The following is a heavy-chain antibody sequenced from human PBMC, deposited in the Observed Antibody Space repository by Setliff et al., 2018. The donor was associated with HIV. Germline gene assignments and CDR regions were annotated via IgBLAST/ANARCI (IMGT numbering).Heavy chain of an antibody. V-gene: IGHV1-69*13. J-gene: IGHJ4*02. D-gene: IGHD1-26*01. Sequence: SVKVSCKASGGTFSSYGISWVRQAPGQGLEWMGGITPISGTANYAQKFQGRVTIAADEFTSTAYMELSSLRSEDTAVYYCVRGPAWVGGSYHFDHWGLGTLVTVSS. CDR1: GGTFSSYG. CDR2: ITPISGTA. CDR3: VRGPAWVGGSYHFDH.